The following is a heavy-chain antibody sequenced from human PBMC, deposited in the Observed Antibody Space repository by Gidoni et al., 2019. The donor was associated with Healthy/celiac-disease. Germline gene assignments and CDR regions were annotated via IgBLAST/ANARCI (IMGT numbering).Heavy chain of an antibody. J-gene: IGHJ2*01. CDR2: ISSSGSTI. D-gene: IGHD2-21*02. CDR1: GFTFSSYE. V-gene: IGHV3-48*03. CDR3: ARDPMVTAIHWYFDL. Sequence: EVQLVESGGGLVQPGGSLRLSCAASGFTFSSYEMNWVRQAPGKGLEWVSYISSSGSTIYYADSVKGRFTISRDNAKNSLYLQMNSLRAEDTAVYYCARDPMVTAIHWYFDLWGRGTLVTVSS.